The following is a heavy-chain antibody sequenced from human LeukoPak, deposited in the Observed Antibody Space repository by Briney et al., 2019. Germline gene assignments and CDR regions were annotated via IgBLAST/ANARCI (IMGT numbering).Heavy chain of an antibody. D-gene: IGHD3-22*01. J-gene: IGHJ4*02. CDR2: IKQDGSEK. V-gene: IGHV3-7*01. CDR3: ARGRHYYDSSGYYYFDY. Sequence: GGSLRLSCAASGFTFSSYWMSWVRQAPGKGLEWVANIKQDGSEKYYVDSVKGRFTISRDNAKNSLYLQMNSLRAEDTAVYYCARGRHYYDSSGYYYFDYWGQGTLVTVSS. CDR1: GFTFSSYW.